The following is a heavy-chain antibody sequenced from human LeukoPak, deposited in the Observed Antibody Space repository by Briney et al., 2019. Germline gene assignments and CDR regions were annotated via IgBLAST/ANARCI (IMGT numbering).Heavy chain of an antibody. CDR3: ARHHYGSGNYYDS. J-gene: IGHJ4*02. CDR1: GFTFSTYG. D-gene: IGHD3-10*01. V-gene: IGHV3-33*01. Sequence: PGRSLRLSCAASGFTFSTYGIHWVRQAPGKGLEWVAVIWYDGSNKNYADSVKGRFTISRDNSKNTLYLQMNSLRAEDTAVYYCARHHYGSGNYYDSWGQGTLVTVSS. CDR2: IWYDGSNK.